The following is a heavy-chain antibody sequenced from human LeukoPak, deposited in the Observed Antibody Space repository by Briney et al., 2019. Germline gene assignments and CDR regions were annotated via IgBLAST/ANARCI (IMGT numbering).Heavy chain of an antibody. CDR3: AKSDELVHPYYFDY. J-gene: IGHJ4*02. Sequence: PGGSLRLSCAASGFTFSSYGMHWVRQAPGKGLEWVAFIRYDGSNKYYADSVKGRFTISRDNSKNTLYLQMNSLRAEDTAVYYCAKSDELVHPYYFDYWGQGTLVTVSS. D-gene: IGHD6-6*01. CDR2: IRYDGSNK. CDR1: GFTFSSYG. V-gene: IGHV3-30*02.